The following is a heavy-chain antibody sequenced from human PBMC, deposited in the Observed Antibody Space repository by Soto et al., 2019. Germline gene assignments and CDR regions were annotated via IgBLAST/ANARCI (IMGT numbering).Heavy chain of an antibody. Sequence: GASVKVSCKAPGYTFTSYYMHWVRQAPGQGLEWMGIINPSGGSTSYAQKFQGRVTMTRDTSTSTVYMGLSSLRSEDTAVYYCARDRGSGSYYDYWGQGTLVTVSS. V-gene: IGHV1-46*01. CDR3: ARDRGSGSYYDY. CDR1: GYTFTSYY. J-gene: IGHJ4*02. CDR2: INPSGGST. D-gene: IGHD1-26*01.